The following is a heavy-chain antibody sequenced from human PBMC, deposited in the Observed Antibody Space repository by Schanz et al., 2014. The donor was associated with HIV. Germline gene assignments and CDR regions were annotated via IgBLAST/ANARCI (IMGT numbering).Heavy chain of an antibody. Sequence: EVQLVESGGGLVQPGGSRTLSCAASGFSFSYCWMTWVRQAPGKGLEWVASIKHDGSEKFYVDSVKGRFTISRDNAKNSLYLQMDSLRPEDTAVYYCARLYYDSWGGKDEYYFDYWGQGTLVTVSS. J-gene: IGHJ4*02. D-gene: IGHD3-3*01. V-gene: IGHV3-7*01. CDR2: IKHDGSEK. CDR1: GFSFSYCW. CDR3: ARLYYDSWGGKDEYYFDY.